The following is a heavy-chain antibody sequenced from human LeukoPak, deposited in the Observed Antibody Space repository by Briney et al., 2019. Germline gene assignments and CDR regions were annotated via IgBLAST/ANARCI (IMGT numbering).Heavy chain of an antibody. Sequence: ASVKVSCKGSGYTFTDSYMHWVRQAPGQGPEWMGWLNPNSGDTEYAQRFQGRVTMTRDTSINTAYMELSSLRSDDTAVYYCARELPHTYNFDYWGQGTLVTVSS. CDR1: GYTFTDSY. CDR3: ARELPHTYNFDY. J-gene: IGHJ4*02. V-gene: IGHV1-2*02. D-gene: IGHD3-10*01. CDR2: LNPNSGDT.